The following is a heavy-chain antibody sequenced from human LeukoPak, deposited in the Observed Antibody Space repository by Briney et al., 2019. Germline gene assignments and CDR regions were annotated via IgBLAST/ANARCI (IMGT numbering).Heavy chain of an antibody. CDR3: ARADAGFWTRTPHAFDI. CDR1: GGSFSDYY. V-gene: IGHV4-34*01. D-gene: IGHD3/OR15-3a*01. Sequence: SETLSLTCAVYGGSFSDYYWSWIRQPPGKGLEWIGEINHSGSTNYNPSLKSRVTISVDTSKNQFSLKPTSVTAADTAVYYCARADAGFWTRTPHAFDIWGQGTMVTVSS. J-gene: IGHJ3*02. CDR2: INHSGST.